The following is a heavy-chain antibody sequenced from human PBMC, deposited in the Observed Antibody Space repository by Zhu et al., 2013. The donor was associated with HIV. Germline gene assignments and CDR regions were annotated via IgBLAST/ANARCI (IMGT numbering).Heavy chain of an antibody. D-gene: IGHD2-15*01. J-gene: IGHJ5*02. CDR1: GGTISNYS. CDR3: TRAVVRTEAPRGWFDP. CDR2: IIPIFGTR. V-gene: IGHV1-69*01. Sequence: QVLLVQSGAELKKPGTSVKVSCKASGGTISNYSITWVRQAPGQGLEWMGGIIPIFGTRNYAQKFQGRVTITADESTNTAYMELSSLRSEDTAVYFCTRAVVRTEAPRGWFDPWGQGPWSPSPQ.